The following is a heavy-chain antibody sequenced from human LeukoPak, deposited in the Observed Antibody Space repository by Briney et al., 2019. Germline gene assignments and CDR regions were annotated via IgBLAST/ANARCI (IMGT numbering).Heavy chain of an antibody. Sequence: GGSLRLSCAASGFTFSSYAMSWVRQAPGEGVEWVSAISGSGGSTYYADSVKGGFTISRDNSKNTLYLQMNSLRAEDTAVYYCAKDPSYSSSWLLDYWGQGTLVTVSS. CDR3: AKDPSYSSSWLLDY. V-gene: IGHV3-23*01. D-gene: IGHD6-13*01. J-gene: IGHJ4*02. CDR1: GFTFSSYA. CDR2: ISGSGGST.